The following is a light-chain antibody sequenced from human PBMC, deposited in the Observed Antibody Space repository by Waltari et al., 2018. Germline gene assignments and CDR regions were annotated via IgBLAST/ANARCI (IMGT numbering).Light chain of an antibody. CDR2: DAS. CDR3: QQRYNWPVT. J-gene: IGKJ4*01. CDR1: QSLIRY. Sequence: EIVLTQSPATLSLSPGGRATLSCRASQSLIRYLAWYQQKPGQAPRLLIYDASNRATGIPARFNGSGSGKDFTLTINSLEPEDFAGYYCQQRYNWPVTFGGVTRVEIK. V-gene: IGKV3-11*01.